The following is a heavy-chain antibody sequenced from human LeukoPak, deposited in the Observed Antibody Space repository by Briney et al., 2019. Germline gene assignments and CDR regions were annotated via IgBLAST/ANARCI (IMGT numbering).Heavy chain of an antibody. J-gene: IGHJ6*02. D-gene: IGHD6-6*01. V-gene: IGHV1-58*02. Sequence: SVKVSCKASGFTFTSSAMQWVRQARGQRLEWIGWIVVGSGNTNYAQKFQERVTITRDMSTSTAYMELSSLRSEDTAVYYCAAPHSLARTSMDVWGQGTTVTVSS. CDR2: IVVGSGNT. CDR3: AAPHSLARTSMDV. CDR1: GFTFTSSA.